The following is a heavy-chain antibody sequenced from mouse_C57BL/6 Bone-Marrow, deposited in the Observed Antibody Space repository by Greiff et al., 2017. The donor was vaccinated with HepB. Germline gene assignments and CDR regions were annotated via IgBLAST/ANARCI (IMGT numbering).Heavy chain of an antibody. CDR2: IYPGDGDT. CDR3: ARRGNYCGYFDY. CDR1: GYAFSSYW. V-gene: IGHV1-80*01. Sequence: VKLQESGAELVKPGASVKISCKASGYAFSSYWMNWVKQRPGKGLEWIGQIYPGDGDTNYNGKFKGKATLTADKSSSTAYMQLSSLTSEDSAVYFCARRGNYCGYFDYWGQGTTLTVSS. J-gene: IGHJ2*01. D-gene: IGHD2-1*01.